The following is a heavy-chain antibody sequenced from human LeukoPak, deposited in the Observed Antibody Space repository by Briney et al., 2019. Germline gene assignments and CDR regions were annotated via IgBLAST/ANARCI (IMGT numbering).Heavy chain of an antibody. Sequence: PGRSLRLSCAASGFTFSGHGMHWVRQAPGKGLEWVAVIWYDGSNKYYTDSVKGRFTISRDNSKNTLFLQMNSLRAEDTAVYYCARQVGSTRHYFDSWGQGILVTVSS. CDR3: ARQVGSTRHYFDS. D-gene: IGHD1-26*01. V-gene: IGHV3-33*01. J-gene: IGHJ4*02. CDR1: GFTFSGHG. CDR2: IWYDGSNK.